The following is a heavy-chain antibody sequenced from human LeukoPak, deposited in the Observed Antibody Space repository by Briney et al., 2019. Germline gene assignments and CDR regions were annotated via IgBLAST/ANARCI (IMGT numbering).Heavy chain of an antibody. CDR2: IYYSGST. V-gene: IGHV4-59*08. J-gene: IGHJ2*01. CDR1: GGSISSYY. CDR3: ARKGDGYNYYWYFDL. Sequence: SETLSLTCTVSGGSISSYYWSWIRQPPGKGLEWIGYIYYSGSTNYNPSLKSRVTISVDTSKNQFSLKLSSVTAADTAVYYCARKGDGYNYYWYFDLWGRGTLVTVSS. D-gene: IGHD5-24*01.